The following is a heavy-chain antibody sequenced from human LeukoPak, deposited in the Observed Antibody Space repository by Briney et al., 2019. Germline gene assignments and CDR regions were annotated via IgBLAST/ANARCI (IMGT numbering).Heavy chain of an antibody. V-gene: IGHV1-2*02. D-gene: IGHD7-27*01. J-gene: IGHJ4*02. CDR2: INPNSGGT. CDR3: AREGELGLND. Sequence: ASVKVSCKASGYTFTGYYMHWVRQAPGQGLEWMGWINPNSGGTNYAQKFQGRVTMTSDTSITTAYMELSRLKFDDTAMYYCAREGELGLNDWGQGTLVTVSS. CDR1: GYTFTGYY.